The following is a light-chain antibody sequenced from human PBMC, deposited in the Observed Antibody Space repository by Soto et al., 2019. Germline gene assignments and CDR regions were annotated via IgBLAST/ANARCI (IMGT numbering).Light chain of an antibody. CDR2: DVS. J-gene: IGLJ1*01. CDR1: SSDVGDHTY. Sequence: QSAMTQPASVSGSPGQSITSSCTGSSSDVGDHTYVSWSQKHPGEAPKLMMYDVSNRPPGVSSRFSGSKSGNTASLTISGLQAEDEADYYCSSYTSGTTLFVFGTGTKLTVL. CDR3: SSYTSGTTLFV. V-gene: IGLV2-14*01.